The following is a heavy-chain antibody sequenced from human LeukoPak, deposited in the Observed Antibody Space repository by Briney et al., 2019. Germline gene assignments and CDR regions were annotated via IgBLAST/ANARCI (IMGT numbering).Heavy chain of an antibody. CDR1: GGSISSYY. CDR2: IYYSWST. Sequence: PSETLSLTCTVSGGSISSYYWSWIRQPPRKGLEWIGYIYYSWSTNYNPSLKSRVTISVDTSKNQFSLKLSSVTAADTAVYYCARAKTVAAIDYWGQGTLVTVSS. J-gene: IGHJ4*02. V-gene: IGHV4-59*01. CDR3: ARAKTVAAIDY. D-gene: IGHD2-15*01.